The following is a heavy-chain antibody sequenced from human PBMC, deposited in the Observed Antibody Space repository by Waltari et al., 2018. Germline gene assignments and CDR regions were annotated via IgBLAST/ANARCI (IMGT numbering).Heavy chain of an antibody. J-gene: IGHJ3*02. CDR1: GGSFSGYY. CDR3: ARERNYGSGSYYI. V-gene: IGHV4-34*01. D-gene: IGHD3-10*01. Sequence: QVQLQQWGAGLLKPSETLSLTCAVYGGSFSGYYWSWNRQPPGKGLEWIGEINHSGSTNYNPSLKSRVTISVDTSKNQFSLKLSSVTAADTAVYYCARERNYGSGSYYIWGQGTMVTVSS. CDR2: INHSGST.